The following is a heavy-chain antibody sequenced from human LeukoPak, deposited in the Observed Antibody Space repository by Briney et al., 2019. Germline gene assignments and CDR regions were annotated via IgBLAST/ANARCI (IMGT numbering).Heavy chain of an antibody. Sequence: GRSLRLSCAASGFTFNTYPMHWVRQAPGKGLEWVTGVSYDGNNKYYADSVQGRFTISRDNAKNSLYLQMNSLRTEDTALYFCAKGDYATIPDYWGQGTLVTVSS. J-gene: IGHJ4*02. CDR1: GFTFNTYP. CDR2: VSYDGNNK. CDR3: AKGDYATIPDY. V-gene: IGHV3-30-3*01. D-gene: IGHD5-24*01.